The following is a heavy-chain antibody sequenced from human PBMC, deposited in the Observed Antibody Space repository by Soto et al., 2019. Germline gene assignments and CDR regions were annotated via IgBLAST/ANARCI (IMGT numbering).Heavy chain of an antibody. J-gene: IGHJ6*02. CDR3: ARGGDYYYGMDV. D-gene: IGHD3-16*01. V-gene: IGHV3-21*01. CDR2: ISSSSSYI. CDR1: GFTFSSYI. Sequence: GGSLRLSCAASGFTFSSYIMNWVRQAPGKGLEWVSSISSSSSYIYYADSVKGRFTISRDNAKNSLYLQMNSLRAEDTAVYYCARGGDYYYGMDVWGQGTTVTVSS.